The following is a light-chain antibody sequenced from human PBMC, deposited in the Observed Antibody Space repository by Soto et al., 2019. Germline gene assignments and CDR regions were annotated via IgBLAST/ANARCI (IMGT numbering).Light chain of an antibody. J-gene: IGKJ4*01. CDR1: QDISDS. V-gene: IGKV1-33*01. Sequence: DIQMTQSPSSLSASVGDRVTITCQASQDISDSLNWYQQKPGKAPSLLIYDASDLDAGVPSRFTGSGSVPYFTFTITSLQPEDVATYYCQQFHNHPLTFGGGTRVDI. CDR3: QQFHNHPLT. CDR2: DAS.